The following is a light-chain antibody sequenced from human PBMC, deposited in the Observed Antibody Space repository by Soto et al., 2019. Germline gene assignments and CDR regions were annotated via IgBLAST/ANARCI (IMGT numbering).Light chain of an antibody. CDR3: QQYNKWPLT. CDR1: QSVSSY. Sequence: DIQMTQSPSSLSASVGDRVTITCRTSQSVSSYLNWYQQKPGKAPNLLIFAASSLQSGVPSRFSGSGSGTDFTLTVNSLQPEDFAVYYCQQYNKWPLTFGPGTKVDIK. V-gene: IGKV1-39*01. J-gene: IGKJ3*01. CDR2: AAS.